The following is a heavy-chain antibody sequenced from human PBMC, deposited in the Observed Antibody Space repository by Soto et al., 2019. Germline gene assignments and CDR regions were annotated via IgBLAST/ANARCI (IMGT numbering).Heavy chain of an antibody. J-gene: IGHJ4*02. CDR3: ARTGDGHHDFLDY. D-gene: IGHD1-1*01. CDR2: INQDGNED. CDR1: GFTFSSYW. V-gene: IGHV3-7*01. Sequence: GGSLRLSCAASGFTFSSYWMNWVRQAPGKGLEWVANINQDGNEDNLLDSVKGRFTISRDNAKNSLFLQMNSLRVDDTAVYHCARTGDGHHDFLDYWGQGALVTAPQ.